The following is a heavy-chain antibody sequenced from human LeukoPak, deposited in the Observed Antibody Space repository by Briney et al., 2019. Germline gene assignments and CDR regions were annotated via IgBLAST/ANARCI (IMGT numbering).Heavy chain of an antibody. J-gene: IGHJ6*03. D-gene: IGHD3-10*01. CDR2: IYYSGRT. Sequence: SETLSLTCTVSGDSISGSTYYWGWIRQPPGKGLEWIGSIYYSGRTYYNPSLNSRVTVSVDTSKNQFSLKLSSVTAADTAVYYCARGVREKNRGFLLYYYYYYMDVWGKGTTVAISS. CDR1: GDSISGSTYY. V-gene: IGHV4-39*07. CDR3: ARGVREKNRGFLLYYYYYYMDV.